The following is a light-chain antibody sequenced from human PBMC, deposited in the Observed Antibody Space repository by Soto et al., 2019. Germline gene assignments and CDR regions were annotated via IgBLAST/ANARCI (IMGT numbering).Light chain of an antibody. CDR3: XQRSNWLGA. V-gene: IGKV3-11*01. CDR1: QSVSSY. CDR2: DAS. J-gene: IGKJ3*01. Sequence: EIVLTQSPATLSLSPGERATLSCRASQSVSSYLAWYQQKPGQAPRLLIYDASNRATGIPARFSGSGSGTDXTLTIXSLEPEDFAVYXXXQRSNWLGAFGPGTKVDIK.